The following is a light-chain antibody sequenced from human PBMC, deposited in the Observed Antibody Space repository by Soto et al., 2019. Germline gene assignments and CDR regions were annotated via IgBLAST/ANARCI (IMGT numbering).Light chain of an antibody. Sequence: QSALTQPASVSGSPGQSITISCTGTSSDVGAYNYVSWYQQQSGKAPKLMIHEVSNRPSGVSNRFSGSKSGNTASLTISGLQAEDEADYYCSSYTTSRAYVFGSGTKVTV. V-gene: IGLV2-14*01. CDR1: SSDVGAYNY. J-gene: IGLJ1*01. CDR2: EVS. CDR3: SSYTTSRAYV.